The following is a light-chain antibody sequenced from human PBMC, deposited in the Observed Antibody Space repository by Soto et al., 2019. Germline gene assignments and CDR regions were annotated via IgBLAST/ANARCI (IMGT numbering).Light chain of an antibody. CDR2: GAS. J-gene: IGKJ5*01. CDR3: QQRSNSIT. CDR1: QSISVTY. V-gene: IGKV3-11*01. Sequence: EIVLTQSPGTLSLSPGERATLSCRASQSISVTYLAWYQQKPGQAPRLLIYGASTRATGIPARFSGRASGTEFTLTISSLEPEDFAVYYCQQRSNSITFGQGTRLEIK.